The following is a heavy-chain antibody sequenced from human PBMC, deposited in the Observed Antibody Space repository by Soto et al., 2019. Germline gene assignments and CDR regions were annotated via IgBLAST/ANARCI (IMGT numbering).Heavy chain of an antibody. D-gene: IGHD6-13*01. CDR1: GDSINNSHW. CDR3: AREDNSSPARGPNWFDP. CDR2: TYHSGTT. V-gene: IGHV4-4*02. Sequence: QVQLQESGPGLVQPSGTLSLTCAVSGDSINNSHWWSWVRQTPGKGLDWIGETYHSGTTNYNPSLKTRVTISIDKSKNQFTMKMNTVTAADTAVYYCAREDNSSPARGPNWFDPWGQGTLVTVSS. J-gene: IGHJ5*02.